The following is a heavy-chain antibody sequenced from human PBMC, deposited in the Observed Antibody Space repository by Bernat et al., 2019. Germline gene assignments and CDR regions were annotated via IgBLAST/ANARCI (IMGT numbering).Heavy chain of an antibody. CDR1: GGSISSGGYY. D-gene: IGHD3-22*01. V-gene: IGHV4-31*03. J-gene: IGHJ4*02. CDR3: AREDRTDYYYDSSGQIDY. Sequence: QVQLQESGPGLVKPSQTLSLTCTVSGGSISSGGYYWSWIRQHPGKGLEWIGYIYYSGSTYYNPSLKSRVTISVDTSKNQFSLKLSSVTAADTAVYYCAREDRTDYYYDSSGQIDYWGQGTLVTVSS. CDR2: IYYSGST.